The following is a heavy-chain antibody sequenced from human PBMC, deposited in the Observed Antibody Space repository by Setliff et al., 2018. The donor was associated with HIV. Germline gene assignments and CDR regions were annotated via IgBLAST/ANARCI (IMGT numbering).Heavy chain of an antibody. Sequence: GGSLRLSCAASGFTFSSHEMNWARQAPGKRPEWVSYISSTGSTILYADSVRGRFTISRDDAKNSLFLQMNSLTADDTAVYYCARGSVAAAGSDHWGQGTLVTVSS. CDR1: GFTFSSHE. CDR3: ARGSVAAAGSDH. CDR2: ISSTGSTI. D-gene: IGHD6-13*01. J-gene: IGHJ5*02. V-gene: IGHV3-48*03.